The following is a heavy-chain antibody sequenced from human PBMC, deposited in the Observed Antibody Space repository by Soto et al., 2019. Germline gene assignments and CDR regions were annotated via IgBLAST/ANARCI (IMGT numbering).Heavy chain of an antibody. CDR2: INHSGST. V-gene: IGHV4-34*01. CDR1: GGSFSGYY. CDR3: ARGPLYSSSWYNY. J-gene: IGHJ4*02. Sequence: QVQLQQWGAGLLKPSETLSLTCAVYGGSFSGYYWSWIRQPPGKGLEWIGEINHSGSTNYNPSLNSRVTISVDTSKNQCSLTLSSVTAADTAVYYWARGPLYSSSWYNYWGQGTLVTVSS. D-gene: IGHD6-13*01.